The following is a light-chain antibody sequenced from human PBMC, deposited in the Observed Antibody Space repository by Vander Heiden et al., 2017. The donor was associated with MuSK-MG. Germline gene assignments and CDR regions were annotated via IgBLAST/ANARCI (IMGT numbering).Light chain of an antibody. Sequence: QSALTQPPSASGSPGQSVTFSCTGTSRDVGGYNFISWYQQHPGKAPKLMIYEVSKRPSGVPDRFSGSKSGNTASLTVSGLQAGDEAEYYCSSFAGSNNPLFGGGTKLTVL. CDR1: SRDVGGYNF. CDR2: EVS. CDR3: SSFAGSNNPL. J-gene: IGLJ2*01. V-gene: IGLV2-8*01.